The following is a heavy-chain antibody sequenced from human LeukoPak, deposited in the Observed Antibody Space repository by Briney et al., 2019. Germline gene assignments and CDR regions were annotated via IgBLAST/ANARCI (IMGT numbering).Heavy chain of an antibody. CDR3: QTEDGIRYFDY. Sequence: PSETLSLTCTVSGGSISSYYWSWIRQPPGKGLEWIGYIYYSGSTNYNPSLKSRVTISVDTSKNQFSLKLSSVTAADTAVYFFQTEDGIRYFDYWGQGTLITVSS. J-gene: IGHJ4*02. V-gene: IGHV4-59*01. D-gene: IGHD3-9*01. CDR2: IYYSGST. CDR1: GGSISSYY.